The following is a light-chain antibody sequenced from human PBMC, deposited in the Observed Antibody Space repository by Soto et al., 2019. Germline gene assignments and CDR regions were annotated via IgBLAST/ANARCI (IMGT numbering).Light chain of an antibody. Sequence: DIHMTQSPSTLSASGRDRATITCVASQSISSWLAWYQQKQGKAPKLLIYDASSLESGVPSRFSGSGYGTEFNLTISSLQPDDFASYYCQQYNSYWGTFGQGTKVDIK. J-gene: IGKJ1*01. CDR3: QQYNSYWGT. V-gene: IGKV1-5*01. CDR2: DAS. CDR1: QSISSW.